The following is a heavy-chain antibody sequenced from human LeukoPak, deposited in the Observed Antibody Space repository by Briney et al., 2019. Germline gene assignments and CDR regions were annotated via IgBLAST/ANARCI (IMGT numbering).Heavy chain of an antibody. J-gene: IGHJ3*02. CDR1: GFTFSTYA. CDR2: ISGGAGIT. Sequence: GGSLRLSCAASGFTFSTYAMSWVRQAPGRGLEWVSAISGGAGITWYADSVKGRFTISRDTSKNTLFLQINSLRADDTAVYYCARDRAYPNDVFDIWGQGTMVTVSS. D-gene: IGHD2-21*01. V-gene: IGHV3-23*01. CDR3: ARDRAYPNDVFDI.